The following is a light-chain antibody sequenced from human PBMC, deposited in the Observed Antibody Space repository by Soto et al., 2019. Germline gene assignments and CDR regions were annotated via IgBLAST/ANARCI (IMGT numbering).Light chain of an antibody. J-gene: IGKJ4*01. CDR1: HNINNW. CDR3: QQYNAN. V-gene: IGKV1-5*01. Sequence: DIQMTQAPSTLSASVGDRVTITCRASHNINNWLVWYQQKPGKAPKVLIYDISTLGRGVPSRFSGSGSGTEFTLTISGLQSDDFASYYCQQYNANFGGGTKVEI. CDR2: DIS.